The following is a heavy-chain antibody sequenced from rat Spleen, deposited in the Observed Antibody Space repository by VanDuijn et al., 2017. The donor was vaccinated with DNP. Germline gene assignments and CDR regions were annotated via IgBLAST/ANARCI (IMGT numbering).Heavy chain of an antibody. V-gene: IGHV5-19*01. J-gene: IGHJ3*01. CDR1: GFTFSNYG. D-gene: IGHD1-7*01. Sequence: EVQLVESGGGLVQPGRSLKLSCAASGFTFSNYGMAWVRQAPTKGLEWVASISTSGGSTYYRDSVTGRFTISRDNANRTLYLQMDSLRSEDTATYYCATSSYFGYDYGFAYWGQGTLVTVSS. CDR3: ATSSYFGYDYGFAY. CDR2: ISTSGGST.